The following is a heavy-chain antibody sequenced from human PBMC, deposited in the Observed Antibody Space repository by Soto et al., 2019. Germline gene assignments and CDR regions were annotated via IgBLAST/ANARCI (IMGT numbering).Heavy chain of an antibody. Sequence: SVKVSCKASGFTFTSSAVQWVRQARGQRLEWIGWIVVGSGNTNYAQKFQERVTITRDMSTRTAYMELSRMRSEETAVYYCAEDRTSPIVLMVYVPYAMDGWGQ. CDR1: GFTFTSSA. CDR3: AEDRTSPIVLMVYVPYAMDG. CDR2: IVVGSGNT. V-gene: IGHV1-58*01. D-gene: IGHD2-8*01. J-gene: IGHJ6*02.